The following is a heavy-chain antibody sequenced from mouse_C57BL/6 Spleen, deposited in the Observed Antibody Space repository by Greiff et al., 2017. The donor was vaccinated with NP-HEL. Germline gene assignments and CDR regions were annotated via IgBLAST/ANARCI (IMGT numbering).Heavy chain of an antibody. D-gene: IGHD2-3*01. CDR2: IRSKSNNYAT. CDR1: GFSFNTYA. V-gene: IGHV10-1*01. J-gene: IGHJ3*01. Sequence: VQLQQSGGGLVQPKGSLKLSCAASGFSFNTYAMNWVRQAPGQGLEWVARIRSKSNNYATYYADSVKDRFTISRDDSESMLYLQMNNLKTEGTAMYCCVRSEGYYIWGKGTLVTVSA. CDR3: VRSEGYYI.